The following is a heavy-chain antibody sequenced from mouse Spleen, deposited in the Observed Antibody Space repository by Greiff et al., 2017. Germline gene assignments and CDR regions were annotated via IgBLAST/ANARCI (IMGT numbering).Heavy chain of an antibody. CDR1: GYSITSGYY. CDR3: ASLIYYGYDEDAMDY. V-gene: IGHV3-6*01. Sequence: EVQLQQSGPGLVKPSQSLSLTCSVTGYSITSGYYWNWIRQFPGNKLEWMGYISYDGSNNYNPSLKNRISITRDTSKNQFFLKLNSVTTEDTATYYCASLIYYGYDEDAMDYWGQGTSVTVSS. CDR2: ISYDGSN. D-gene: IGHD2-2*01. J-gene: IGHJ4*01.